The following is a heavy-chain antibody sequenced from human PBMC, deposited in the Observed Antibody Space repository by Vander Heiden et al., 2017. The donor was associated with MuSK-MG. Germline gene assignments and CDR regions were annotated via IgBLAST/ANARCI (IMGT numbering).Heavy chain of an antibody. CDR2: INTNTGNP. D-gene: IGHD2-2*01. Sequence: QVQLVQSGSELKKPGASVKVSCKASGYTFTSYAMNWVRQAPGQGLEWMGWINTNTGNPTYAQGFTGRFVFSLDTSVSTAYLQISSLKAEDTAVYYCARDKEGDIVVVPAAMRYYYYMDVWGQGTTVTVSS. J-gene: IGHJ6*03. V-gene: IGHV7-4-1*02. CDR3: ARDKEGDIVVVPAAMRYYYYMDV. CDR1: GYTFTSYA.